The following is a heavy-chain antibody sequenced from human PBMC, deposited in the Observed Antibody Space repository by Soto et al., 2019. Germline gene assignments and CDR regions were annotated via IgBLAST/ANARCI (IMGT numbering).Heavy chain of an antibody. J-gene: IGHJ6*02. Sequence: PGGSLRLSCAASGFTFSSYWMHWVRQAPGKGLVWVSRIDSDGSRTSYADSVKGRFTISRDNAKNTLYLQMNSLRAEDTAVYYCARDPYCISTSCYVRYYYYGMDVWGQGTTVTVSS. V-gene: IGHV3-74*01. CDR3: ARDPYCISTSCYVRYYYYGMDV. CDR2: IDSDGSRT. CDR1: GFTFSSYW. D-gene: IGHD2-2*01.